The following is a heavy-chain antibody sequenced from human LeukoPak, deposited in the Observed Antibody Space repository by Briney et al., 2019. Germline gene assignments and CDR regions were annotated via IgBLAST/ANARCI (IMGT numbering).Heavy chain of an antibody. CDR3: ARFSLPIIDC. Sequence: GGSLRLSCAASGFTFRNSIMQCGRQAPGKGLEFVSSITTDGGSTYYANSVTGRFTISRDNSNNTLYLQMGSLRAEDMAVYFCARFSLPIIDCWGQGTMVTVSS. J-gene: IGHJ4*01. V-gene: IGHV3-64*01. CDR1: GFTFRNSI. D-gene: IGHD5-24*01. CDR2: ITTDGGST.